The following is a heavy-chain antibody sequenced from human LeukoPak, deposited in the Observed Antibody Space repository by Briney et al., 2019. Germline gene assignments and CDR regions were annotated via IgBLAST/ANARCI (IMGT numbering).Heavy chain of an antibody. CDR1: GGSITSGSYY. CDR3: ARGPQYYYGSGISG. CDR2: IYTSGST. V-gene: IGHV4-61*02. Sequence: SETLSLTCTVSGGSITSGSYYWSWIRQPAGKGLEWIGRIYTSGSTNYNPSLKSRVTISVDTSKNQFSLKLTSVTAADTAVYYCARGPQYYYGSGISGWGQGTLVTVSS. D-gene: IGHD3-10*01. J-gene: IGHJ4*02.